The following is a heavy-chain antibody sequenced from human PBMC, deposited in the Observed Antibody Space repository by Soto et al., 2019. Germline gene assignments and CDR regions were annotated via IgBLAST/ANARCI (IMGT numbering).Heavy chain of an antibody. D-gene: IGHD2-15*01. V-gene: IGHV3-23*01. Sequence: GALPRSGAARGCTVSSYHMTWVRQAPRKGLEWVSVISCSGKSTYYADSVKGRFAISRDNSKNTLYLLMNSLRAEDTAVYYCAKCQGGTFCSGGSCYYFDYWGQGTPVPVSS. J-gene: IGHJ4*02. CDR1: GCTVSSYH. CDR2: ISCSGKST. CDR3: AKCQGGTFCSGGSCYYFDY.